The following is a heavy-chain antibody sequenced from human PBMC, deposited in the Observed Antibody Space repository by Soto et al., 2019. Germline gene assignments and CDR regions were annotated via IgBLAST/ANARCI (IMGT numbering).Heavy chain of an antibody. CDR3: AADYSGGTYPVDY. CDR2: IKSKTSGETR. D-gene: IGHD1-26*01. CDR1: GFPFTSAW. V-gene: IGHV3-15*07. J-gene: IGHJ4*02. Sequence: EVQLVESGGGLVKPGESLRLSCVVSGFPFTSAWLLWVRQAPGKGLEWVARIKSKTSGETRDYAAPVKGRFTISRDDSTNTGWLQMNSLKSEDSAVYYCAADYSGGTYPVDYWGQGRLVTVSS.